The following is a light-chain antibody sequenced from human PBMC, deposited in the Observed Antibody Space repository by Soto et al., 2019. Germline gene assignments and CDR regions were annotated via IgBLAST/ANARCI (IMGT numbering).Light chain of an antibody. Sequence: AIRMTQSPSSLSASTGDRVTITCRASQDISSYLAWYQQKPGKAPKFLIYAASTLQSGVPSRFSGSGSGTDFTLTISCLQSEDFATYYCQQYCSYPRTFGQGTKVDIK. CDR3: QQYCSYPRT. CDR1: QDISSY. V-gene: IGKV1-8*01. CDR2: AAS. J-gene: IGKJ1*01.